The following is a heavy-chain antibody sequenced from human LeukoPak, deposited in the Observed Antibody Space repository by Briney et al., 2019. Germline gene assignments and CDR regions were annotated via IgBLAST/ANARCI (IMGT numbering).Heavy chain of an antibody. V-gene: IGHV3-23*01. J-gene: IGHJ5*02. CDR1: GFTFSTYD. CDR3: AKLPIVGNWFDP. D-gene: IGHD3-22*01. Sequence: GGSLILSCAASGFTFSTYDMGWVRQAPGKGLEWVSGITDSGGATFYAYSVKGRFTISRDNSKSTVYLQMNSLRTEDTAVYYCAKLPIVGNWFDPWGQGTLVTVSS. CDR2: ITDSGGAT.